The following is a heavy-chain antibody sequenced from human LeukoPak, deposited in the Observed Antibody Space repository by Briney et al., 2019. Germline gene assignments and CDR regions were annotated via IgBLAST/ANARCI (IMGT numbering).Heavy chain of an antibody. CDR1: GGSISSYY. J-gene: IGHJ4*02. V-gene: IGHV4-30-4*08. D-gene: IGHD3-16*01. CDR3: AREGGGNFDY. Sequence: PSETLSLTCTVSGGSISSYYWSWIRQPPGKGLEWIGYIYYSGSTYYNPSLKSRVTISVDTSKNQFSLKLSSVTAADTAVYYWAREGGGNFDYWGQGTLVTVSS. CDR2: IYYSGST.